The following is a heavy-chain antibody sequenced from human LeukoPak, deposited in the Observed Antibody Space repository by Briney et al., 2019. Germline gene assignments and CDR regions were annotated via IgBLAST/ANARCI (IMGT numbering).Heavy chain of an antibody. Sequence: ASVKVSCKASGYTFTSYYMHWVRQAPGQGLEWMGIIKPGGGSTSYAQKFQGRVTMTRDTSTSTVYMELSSLRSEDTAVYYCASSVGRDLYWCDPWGQGTLVTVSS. CDR2: IKPGGGST. V-gene: IGHV1-46*01. J-gene: IGHJ5*02. CDR3: ASSVGRDLYWCDP. CDR1: GYTFTSYY. D-gene: IGHD1-26*01.